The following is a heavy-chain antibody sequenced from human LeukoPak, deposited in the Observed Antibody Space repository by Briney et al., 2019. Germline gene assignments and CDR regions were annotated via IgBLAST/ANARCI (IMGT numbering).Heavy chain of an antibody. CDR1: GFTFGDYA. V-gene: IGHV3-49*03. CDR2: ITSRTYSGTT. J-gene: IGHJ4*02. Sequence: GGSLRLSCTASGFTFGDYAMSWFRQAPGKGLEWVSFITSRTYSGTTEYAASVKGRFTISRDDSKSIAYLQMNSLKTEDTAVYYCTRGPSDFDYWGQGTLVTVSS. CDR3: TRGPSDFDY.